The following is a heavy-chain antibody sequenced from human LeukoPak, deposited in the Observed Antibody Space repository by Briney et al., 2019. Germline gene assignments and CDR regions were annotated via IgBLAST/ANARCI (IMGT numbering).Heavy chain of an antibody. CDR3: VREQLEYYFDY. D-gene: IGHD6-13*01. Sequence: PSGTLSLTCAVSGDSITSSNWWSWVRQPPGKGLEWIGEIHPSGTTRYNTSLKSRVTMSVDNSKNQLFLKLTSVTAADTAVYYCVREQLEYYFDYWGQGTLVTVSS. J-gene: IGHJ4*02. CDR2: IHPSGTT. V-gene: IGHV4-4*02. CDR1: GDSITSSNW.